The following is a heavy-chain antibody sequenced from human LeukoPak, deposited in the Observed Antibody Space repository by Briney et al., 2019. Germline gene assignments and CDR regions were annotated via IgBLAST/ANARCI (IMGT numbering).Heavy chain of an antibody. J-gene: IGHJ3*02. CDR2: ISSSSSST. D-gene: IGHD4-23*01. Sequence: GGSLRLSCAASGFTFSDYYMRWIRQAPGKGREWVAYISSSSSSTNYADSVKGRFTISRDNAKNSLYLQMNSLRAEDTAVYYCARVPGKYAFDIWGQGTMVTVSA. CDR1: GFTFSDYY. V-gene: IGHV3-11*05. CDR3: ARVPGKYAFDI.